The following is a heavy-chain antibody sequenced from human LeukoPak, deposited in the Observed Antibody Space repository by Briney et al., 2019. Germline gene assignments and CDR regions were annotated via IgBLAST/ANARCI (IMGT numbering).Heavy chain of an antibody. J-gene: IGHJ4*02. V-gene: IGHV5-51*01. CDR1: GSSFTSYW. Sequence: GASLKISCKGSGSSFTSYWIGWVRPMPGKGLGWMEIIYPGDSDTRYSPSFQGQVTISADKSISTAYLQWSSLKASDTAMYYCARHGSIAAAFDYWGQGTLVTVSS. D-gene: IGHD6-13*01. CDR3: ARHGSIAAAFDY. CDR2: IYPGDSDT.